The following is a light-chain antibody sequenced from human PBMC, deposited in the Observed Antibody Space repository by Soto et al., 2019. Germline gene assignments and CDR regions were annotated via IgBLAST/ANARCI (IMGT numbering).Light chain of an antibody. CDR2: AAS. CDR3: QQSYITPLT. J-gene: IGKJ4*01. CDR1: QSIGGF. V-gene: IGKV1-39*01. Sequence: DIQMTQSPSSLSVSVGGRVTITCRASQSIGGFLNWYQQKLGKAPKLLIYAASSLQSGVPSRFSGSGSGTDFTLTISSLQPEDFATYYCQQSYITPLTFGGGTKVEI.